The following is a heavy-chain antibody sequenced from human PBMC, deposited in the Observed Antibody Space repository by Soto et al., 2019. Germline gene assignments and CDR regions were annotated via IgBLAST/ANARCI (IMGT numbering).Heavy chain of an antibody. CDR1: GDSITSSSFY. Sequence: SETLSLTCTVSGDSITSSSFYWGWIRQPPGRGLEWIGTIYYSGSTYYNPSLKSRVTISVDASKNQFSLKLSSVTAADTAVYYCARWYGGSLDYWGQGTLVTVSS. CDR3: ARWYGGSLDY. J-gene: IGHJ4*02. V-gene: IGHV4-39*07. CDR2: IYYSGST. D-gene: IGHD4-17*01.